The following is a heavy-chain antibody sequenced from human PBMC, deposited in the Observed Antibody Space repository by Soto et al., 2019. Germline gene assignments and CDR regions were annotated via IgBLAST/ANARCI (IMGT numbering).Heavy chain of an antibody. Sequence: QVQLVQSGAELRKPGSSVKVSCKASGGTFSDYTINWVRQAPGQRLEWMGGIIPIFDTANYAEKFQGRVTITADDPTSTSFMEVSSLRSEDTAVYYCARNGTLTGYSYGMDVWGQGTMVIVSS. D-gene: IGHD1-1*01. CDR1: GGTFSDYT. V-gene: IGHV1-69*01. CDR3: ARNGTLTGYSYGMDV. CDR2: IIPIFDTA. J-gene: IGHJ6*02.